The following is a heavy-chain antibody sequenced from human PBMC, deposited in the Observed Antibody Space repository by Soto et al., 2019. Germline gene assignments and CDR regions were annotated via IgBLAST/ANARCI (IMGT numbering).Heavy chain of an antibody. J-gene: IGHJ4*02. CDR1: GYTFTHYY. V-gene: IGHV1-46*01. D-gene: IGHD5-18*01. Sequence: QVQLVQSGAEVKKTGASVKVSCKASGYTFTHYYMHWVRQAPGQGLEWMGLINPNGGSTNYAQRFRAGFTMTRDTSTSTVYMELSSLRSEDSSVYYCATSVNSAMAFDYGGQGTLVTVSS. CDR2: INPNGGST. CDR3: ATSVNSAMAFDY.